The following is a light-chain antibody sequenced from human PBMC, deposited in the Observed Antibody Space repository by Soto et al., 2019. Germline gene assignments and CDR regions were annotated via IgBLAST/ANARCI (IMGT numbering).Light chain of an antibody. CDR3: CSYAGTYTGV. CDR2: DVS. J-gene: IGLJ3*02. Sequence: QSALTQPRSVSGSPGQSVTISCTGTSSDVGDYDYVSWYQLHPGNAPKLIISDVSKRPSGVPHRFSGSKSGNTASLTISGLQAEDEADYYCCSYAGTYTGVFGGGTKVTVL. V-gene: IGLV2-11*01. CDR1: SSDVGDYDY.